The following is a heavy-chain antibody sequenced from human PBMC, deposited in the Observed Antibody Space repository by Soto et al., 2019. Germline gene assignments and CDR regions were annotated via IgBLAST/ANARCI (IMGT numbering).Heavy chain of an antibody. CDR1: GFTFSSFA. Sequence: PGGSLRLSCAASGFTFSSFAMNWVRQAPGKGLEWVSVTTGSGAVTYYADSVQGRFTISRDNSKNTLALQMNSLRAEDTAIYYGVKGVPDRVVVPGLKWFDPWGQGTLVTVSS. D-gene: IGHD2-2*01. CDR3: VKGVPDRVVVPGLKWFDP. J-gene: IGHJ5*02. V-gene: IGHV3-23*01. CDR2: TTGSGAVT.